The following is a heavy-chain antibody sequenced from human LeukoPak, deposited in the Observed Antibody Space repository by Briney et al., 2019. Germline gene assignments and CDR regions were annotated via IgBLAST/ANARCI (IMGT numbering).Heavy chain of an antibody. CDR1: GYTFTGYY. CDR2: INPSGGST. V-gene: IGHV1-46*01. D-gene: IGHD2-2*01. Sequence: ASVKVSCKASGYTFTGYYMHWVRQAPGQGLEWMGWINPSGGSTSYAQKFQGRVTMTRDTSTSTVYMELSSLRSEDTAVYYCAREDIVVVPAALPYYYGMDVWGQGATVTVSS. CDR3: AREDIVVVPAALPYYYGMDV. J-gene: IGHJ6*02.